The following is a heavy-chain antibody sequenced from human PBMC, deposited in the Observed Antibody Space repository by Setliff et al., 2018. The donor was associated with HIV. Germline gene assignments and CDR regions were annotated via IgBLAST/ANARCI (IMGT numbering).Heavy chain of an antibody. V-gene: IGHV4-39*07. Sequence: PSETLSLTCTVSRDSIRNGAYYWGWIRQPPGKGLEWIGSIYYSGSTNYNPSLKSRVTMSVDTSKNQFSLKLSSVTAADTAVYYCARDLGIAAAGNWFDPWGQGTLVTVSS. D-gene: IGHD6-13*01. CDR1: RDSIRNGAYY. CDR3: ARDLGIAAAGNWFDP. J-gene: IGHJ5*02. CDR2: IYYSGST.